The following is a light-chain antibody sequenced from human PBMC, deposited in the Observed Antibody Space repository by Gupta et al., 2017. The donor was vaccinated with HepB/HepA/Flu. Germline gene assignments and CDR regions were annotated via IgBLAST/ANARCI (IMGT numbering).Light chain of an antibody. CDR1: SGSIASNY. Sequence: NVSLTQPHSVPESPRETVTISCTRSSGSIASNYAQWYQQRPGSAPTTVIYEDNQRPSGVPDRFSGSIDSSSNSASLTISGLMTEDEADYYCQSYDSTNVVFGGGTKLTVL. CDR3: QSYDSTNVV. J-gene: IGLJ2*01. CDR2: EDN. V-gene: IGLV6-57*03.